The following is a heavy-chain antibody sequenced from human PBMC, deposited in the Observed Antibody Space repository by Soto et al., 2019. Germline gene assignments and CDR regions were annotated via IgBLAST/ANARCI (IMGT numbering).Heavy chain of an antibody. CDR1: GFTFTSSA. CDR3: AAVGVGYCSSTSCPTRYYYYGMDV. Sequence: ASVKVSCKASGFTFTSSAVQWVRQARGQRLEWIGWIVVGSGNTNYAQKFQERVTITRDMSTSTAYMDLSSLRSEDTAVYYCAAVGVGYCSSTSCPTRYYYYGMDVWGQGTTVTVSS. V-gene: IGHV1-58*01. CDR2: IVVGSGNT. J-gene: IGHJ6*02. D-gene: IGHD2-2*01.